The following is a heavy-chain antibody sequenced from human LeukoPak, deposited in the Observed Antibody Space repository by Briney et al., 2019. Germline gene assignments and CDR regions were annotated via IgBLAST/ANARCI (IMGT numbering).Heavy chain of an antibody. Sequence: GSSVKVSCKASGGTFSSYAISWVRQAPRQGLEGMGGIIIPISGATNYAQKFQGRVTITADKSTSTAYMELSSLRSEDTAVYFCASGGDILTGYYNGPSYNWFDPWGQGTLVTVSS. V-gene: IGHV1-69*06. CDR2: IIIPISGAT. CDR1: GGTFSSYA. CDR3: ASGGDILTGYYNGPSYNWFDP. D-gene: IGHD3-9*01. J-gene: IGHJ5*02.